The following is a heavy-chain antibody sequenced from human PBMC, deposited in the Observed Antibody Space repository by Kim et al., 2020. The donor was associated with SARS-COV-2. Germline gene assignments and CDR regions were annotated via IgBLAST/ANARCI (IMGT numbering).Heavy chain of an antibody. CDR1: GFTFSSYG. CDR3: AKDPERYEAEYFQH. Sequence: GGSLRLSCAASGFTFSSYGMHWVRQAPGKGLEWVAVIWYDGNNKYYADSVKGRFTISRDNSKNTLYLQMNSLGAEDTAVYYCAKDPERYEAEYFQHWGQGTLVTVSS. J-gene: IGHJ1*01. V-gene: IGHV3-33*06. CDR2: IWYDGNNK. D-gene: IGHD3-3*01.